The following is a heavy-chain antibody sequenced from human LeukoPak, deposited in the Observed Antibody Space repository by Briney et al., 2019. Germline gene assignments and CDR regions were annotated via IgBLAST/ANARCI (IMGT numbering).Heavy chain of an antibody. V-gene: IGHV3-66*02. CDR3: ARGGYSYGYSWFDP. J-gene: IGHJ5*02. D-gene: IGHD5-18*01. Sequence: GGSLRLSCAASGFTVSSNYMSWVRQAPGKGLEWVSVICSGGSTYYADSVKGRFTISRDNSKNTLYLQMNSLRAEDTAVYYCARGGYSYGYSWFDPWGQGTLVTVSS. CDR1: GFTVSSNY. CDR2: ICSGGST.